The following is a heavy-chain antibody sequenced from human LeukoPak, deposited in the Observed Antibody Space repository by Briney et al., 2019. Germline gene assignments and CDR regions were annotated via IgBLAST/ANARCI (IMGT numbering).Heavy chain of an antibody. CDR3: ARGKLGMEAFDI. Sequence: SKTLSLTCTVSGGSISSYYWSWIRQPPGKGLEWIGYIYYSGGTNYNPSLKSRVTISVDTSKNQFSLKLSSVTTADTAVYYCARGKLGMEAFDIWGQGTMVTVSS. J-gene: IGHJ3*02. CDR2: IYYSGGT. CDR1: GGSISSYY. D-gene: IGHD7-27*01. V-gene: IGHV4-59*01.